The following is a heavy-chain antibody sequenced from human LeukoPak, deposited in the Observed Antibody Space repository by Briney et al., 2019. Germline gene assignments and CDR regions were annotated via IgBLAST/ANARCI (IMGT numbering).Heavy chain of an antibody. J-gene: IGHJ4*02. CDR2: ISSSSSYI. D-gene: IGHD2-15*01. V-gene: IGHV3-21*01. CDR1: GFTLSNYN. CDR3: ASGGGYCSGGSCHNN. Sequence: GGSLRLSCAASGFTLSNYNMNWVRQAPGKGLEWVSSISSSSSYIYYADSVKGRFTISRDNAKNSLYLQMNSLRAEDTAVYYCASGGGYCSGGSCHNNWGQGTLVTVSS.